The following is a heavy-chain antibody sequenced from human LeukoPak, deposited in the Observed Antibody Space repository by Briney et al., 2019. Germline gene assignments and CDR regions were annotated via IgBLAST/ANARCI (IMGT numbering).Heavy chain of an antibody. V-gene: IGHV4-59*01. CDR2: TRYSGST. CDR1: GGSISSYY. J-gene: IGHJ4*02. Sequence: SETLSLTCTVSGGSISSYYWSWIRQPPGKGLEWIGYTRYSGSTSYNPSLKSRVTISVDTSKNQFSLKLTSVTAADTAVYYCARGYSGSYGRFDYWGQGTLVTVSS. CDR3: ARGYSGSYGRFDY. D-gene: IGHD1-26*01.